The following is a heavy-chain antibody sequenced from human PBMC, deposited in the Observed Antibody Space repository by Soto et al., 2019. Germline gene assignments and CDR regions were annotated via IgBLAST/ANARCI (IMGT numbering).Heavy chain of an antibody. CDR2: IDPSDSYT. V-gene: IGHV5-10-1*01. D-gene: IGHD3-3*01. CDR1: GYSFTSYW. CDR3: AREGQGESDFWGGFNMYXMDV. Sequence: GEALKITWKGSGYSFTSYWISWVRQMPGKGLEWMGTIDPSDSYTNYSPSFQGHGTISADKSISTAYLQWSSLNASDTAMYYCAREGQGESDFWGGFNMYXMDVGGQGTTVXV. J-gene: IGHJ6*02.